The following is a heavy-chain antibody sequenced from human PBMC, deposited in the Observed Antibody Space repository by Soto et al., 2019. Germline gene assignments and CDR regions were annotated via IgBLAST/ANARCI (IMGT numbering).Heavy chain of an antibody. J-gene: IGHJ6*02. V-gene: IGHV3-21*06. CDR1: GFTFSNYN. Sequence: WGSLRLSCAASGFTFSNYNMVWVRQAPGKGLEWVSSISGSGSDIYYADSLKGRVSISRDNAKNTAYLQMDSLRADDTAVYFCAREQDGSDLFYSGMDVWGQGTTVTVSS. CDR2: ISGSGSDI. D-gene: IGHD3-9*01. CDR3: AREQDGSDLFYSGMDV.